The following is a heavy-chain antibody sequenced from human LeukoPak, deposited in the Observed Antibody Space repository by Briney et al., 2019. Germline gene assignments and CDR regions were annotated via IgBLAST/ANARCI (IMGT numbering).Heavy chain of an antibody. D-gene: IGHD3-10*01. J-gene: IGHJ4*02. Sequence: PGGSLRLSCAASGFTFRNYWMHWVRQAPGKGLVWVSRINRDGATTDYAGSVKGRFTISRDNAKNMVYLQMDSLRAEDTAVYYCAREMDGPYGSGSPLDYWGQGTLVTVSS. V-gene: IGHV3-74*01. CDR3: AREMDGPYGSGSPLDY. CDR2: INRDGATT. CDR1: GFTFRNYW.